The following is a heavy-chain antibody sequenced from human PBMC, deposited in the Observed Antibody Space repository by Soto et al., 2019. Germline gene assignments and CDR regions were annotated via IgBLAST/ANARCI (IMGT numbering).Heavy chain of an antibody. CDR3: ARGGEPIDY. D-gene: IGHD2-21*01. CDR2: VNAGNGNT. Sequence: ASVKVSCKASGYTFTNYAIHWVRQALGHRLEWMGWVNAGNGNTKYSQKFQGRVTITRDTSASTAYMELSSLRSEDTAVYYCARGGEPIDYWGQGTLVTVSS. CDR1: GYTFTNYA. J-gene: IGHJ4*02. V-gene: IGHV1-3*01.